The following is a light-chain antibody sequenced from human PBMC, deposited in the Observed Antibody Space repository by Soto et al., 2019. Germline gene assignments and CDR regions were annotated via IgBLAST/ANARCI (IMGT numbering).Light chain of an antibody. CDR1: QSVSSNY. J-gene: IGKJ1*01. Sequence: EIVLTQSPGTLSLSPGERATLSCRASQSVSSNYLAWYQRKPGQAPRLLIYAASSRATGIPDRFSGSGSGTDFTLTISRLEPADFAVYYCQQSYDSPTWTFGQGTKVEI. CDR3: QQSYDSPTWT. V-gene: IGKV3-20*01. CDR2: AAS.